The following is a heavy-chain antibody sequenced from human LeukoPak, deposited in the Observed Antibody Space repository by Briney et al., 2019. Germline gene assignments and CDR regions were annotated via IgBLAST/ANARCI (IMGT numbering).Heavy chain of an antibody. D-gene: IGHD2-15*01. CDR3: AREEVVVAATSYYYYYYGMDV. Sequence: ASVKVSCKASGYTFTSYGISWVRQAPGQGLEWMGWISAYNGNTNYAQKFQGRVTITADKSTSTAYMELSSLRSEDTAVYYCAREEVVVAATSYYYYYYGMDVWGQGTTVTVSS. V-gene: IGHV1-18*01. J-gene: IGHJ6*02. CDR1: GYTFTSYG. CDR2: ISAYNGNT.